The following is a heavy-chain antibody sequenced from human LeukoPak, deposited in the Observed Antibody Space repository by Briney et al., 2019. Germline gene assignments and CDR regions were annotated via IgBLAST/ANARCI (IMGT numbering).Heavy chain of an antibody. CDR3: AKGVRRCNGGCT. D-gene: IGHD2-8*01. J-gene: IGHJ5*02. CDR2: ISASGGDT. CDR1: GISFSTYS. Sequence: GGSLRLSCAASGISFSTYSFSWVSQAPGKGLEWVSGISASGGDTYYADSVKGRFIISRDNSKNTLSLQMNSLRVEDTAIYYCAKGVRRCNGGCTWGQGTLVTVSS. V-gene: IGHV3-23*01.